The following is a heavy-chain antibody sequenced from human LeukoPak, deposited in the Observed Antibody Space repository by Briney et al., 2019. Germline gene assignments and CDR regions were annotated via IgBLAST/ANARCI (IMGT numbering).Heavy chain of an antibody. J-gene: IGHJ4*02. CDR3: ARGMRWELLFDY. V-gene: IGHV4-59*01. CDR2: IYYSGST. Sequence: SETLSLTCTVSGGSISSYYWSWIRQPPGKGLEWIGYIYYSGSTNYNPSLKSRVTISVDTSKNQFSLKLSSVTAADTAVYYCARGMRWELLFDYWGQGTLVTVSS. CDR1: GGSISSYY. D-gene: IGHD1-26*01.